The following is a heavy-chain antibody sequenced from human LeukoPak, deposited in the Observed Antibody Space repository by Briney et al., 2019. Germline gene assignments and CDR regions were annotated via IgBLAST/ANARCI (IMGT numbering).Heavy chain of an antibody. D-gene: IGHD2-15*01. J-gene: IGHJ4*02. CDR3: AKAGKYCSGGSCYYAIFDY. CDR1: GFTFDDYA. CDR2: ISWNSGSI. V-gene: IGHV3-9*01. Sequence: GGSLRLSCAASGFTFDDYAMHWVRQAPGKGLEWVSGISWNSGSIGYADSVKGRFTISRDNAKNSLYLQMNSLRAEDTALYYCAKAGKYCSGGSCYYAIFDYWGQGTLVTVSS.